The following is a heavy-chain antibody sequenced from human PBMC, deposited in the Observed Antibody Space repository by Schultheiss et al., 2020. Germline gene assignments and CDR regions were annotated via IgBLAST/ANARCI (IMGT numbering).Heavy chain of an antibody. J-gene: IGHJ6*02. Sequence: GGSLRLSCAASRFTFSSYGMHWVRQAPGKGLEWVAVISYDGSNKYYVDSVKGRFTISRDNSKNTLYLQMNSLRAEDTAVYYCARADYSGYDYYYYGMDVWGQGTTVTVSS. CDR2: ISYDGSNK. D-gene: IGHD5-12*01. CDR3: ARADYSGYDYYYYGMDV. V-gene: IGHV3-30*03. CDR1: RFTFSSYG.